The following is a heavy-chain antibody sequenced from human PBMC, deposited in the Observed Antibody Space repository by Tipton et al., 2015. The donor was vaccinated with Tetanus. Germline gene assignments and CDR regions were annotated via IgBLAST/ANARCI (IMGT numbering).Heavy chain of an antibody. D-gene: IGHD3-3*01. Sequence: LRLSCTVSGGSVRGGSYYWNWIRQPPGKGLEWLAYISYSGSTNSNYSLKSRITISRDPSKNQFSLKLASVTAADTAVYYRARANYDFPKKGPFDSWGQGTLVIVSS. V-gene: IGHV4-61*01. CDR3: ARANYDFPKKGPFDS. CDR2: ISYSGST. CDR1: GGSVRGGSYY. J-gene: IGHJ4*02.